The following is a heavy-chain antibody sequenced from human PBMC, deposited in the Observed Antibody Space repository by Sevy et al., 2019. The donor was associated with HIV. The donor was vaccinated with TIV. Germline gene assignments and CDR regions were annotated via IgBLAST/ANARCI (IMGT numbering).Heavy chain of an antibody. CDR2: INYSGST. CDR3: ARHSLFTIFGVVIDPKMYYFDY. D-gene: IGHD3-3*01. J-gene: IGHJ4*02. Sequence: SETLSLTCTVSGGSITNNNYYWGWIRQSPGKGLEWIGTINYSGSTDYNPSLKSRVTVSVDTSKNQISLRLSSVTAADTALYYCARHSLFTIFGVVIDPKMYYFDYRGQGTLVTVSS. CDR1: GGSITNNNYY. V-gene: IGHV4-39*01.